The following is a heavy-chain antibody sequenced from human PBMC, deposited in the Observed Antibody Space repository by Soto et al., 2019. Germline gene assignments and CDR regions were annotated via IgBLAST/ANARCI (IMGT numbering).Heavy chain of an antibody. Sequence: AETLSLTCAVSGGSISSSNWWSFVRQPPGKGLEWIGESYHSGSTDYNPSLKSRVTISVDKSKNQFSLKLSSVTAADTAVYYCARGGYYDYVWGSYRLSTFDIWGQGTMVTVSS. V-gene: IGHV4-4*02. CDR2: SYHSGST. CDR1: GGSISSSNW. D-gene: IGHD3-16*02. CDR3: ARGGYYDYVWGSYRLSTFDI. J-gene: IGHJ3*02.